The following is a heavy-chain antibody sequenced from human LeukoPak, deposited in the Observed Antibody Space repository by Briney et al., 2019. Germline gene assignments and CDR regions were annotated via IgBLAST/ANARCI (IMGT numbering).Heavy chain of an antibody. CDR2: IYYRGST. CDR3: ARGTLRTPFDY. D-gene: IGHD1-14*01. V-gene: IGHV4-59*01. CDR1: GGSISSYY. J-gene: IGHJ4*02. Sequence: SETLSLTCTVSGGSISSYYWSWIRQPPGKGLEWIGYIYYRGSTNYNPSLKSRVTISVDTSKNQFSLKLSSVTAADTAVYYCARGTLRTPFDYWGQGTLVTVSS.